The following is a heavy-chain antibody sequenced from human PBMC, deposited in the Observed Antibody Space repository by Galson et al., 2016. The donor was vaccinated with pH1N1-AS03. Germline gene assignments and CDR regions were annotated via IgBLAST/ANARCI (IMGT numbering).Heavy chain of an antibody. CDR3: STGGTMYCNGDSCYPGDY. J-gene: IGHJ4*02. D-gene: IGHD2-21*02. Sequence: SLRLSCAASGFTFSNFGMHWVRQSPGKGLEWVAVISNSGNDKYYADSGKGRFTISRDNSKSTVYLQLNSLRAEDTAVYFCSTGGTMYCNGDSCYPGDYWGQGILVSVSS. CDR2: ISNSGNDK. V-gene: IGHV3-30*03. CDR1: GFTFSNFG.